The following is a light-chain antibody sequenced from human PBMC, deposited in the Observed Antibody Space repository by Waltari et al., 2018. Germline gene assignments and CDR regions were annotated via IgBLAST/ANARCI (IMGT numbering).Light chain of an antibody. CDR2: EAS. V-gene: IGKV1-33*01. CDR1: RDITNF. Sequence: DIQMTQSSASLSASVGNRVDITCQATRDITNFLSWFQQKSGRTPRLLIYEASILDTGVPSRFSGRGSGTHFTLTINDVQPEDSATYFCQQYDDVPITFGQVTRLDI. J-gene: IGKJ5*01. CDR3: QQYDDVPIT.